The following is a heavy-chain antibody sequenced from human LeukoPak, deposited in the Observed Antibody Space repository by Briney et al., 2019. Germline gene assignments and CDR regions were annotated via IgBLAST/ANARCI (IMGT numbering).Heavy chain of an antibody. J-gene: IGHJ5*02. CDR1: GGSISSYY. CDR3: ARDPNYYGSGSHNWFDP. V-gene: IGHV4-59*01. Sequence: PSETLSLTCTVSGGSISSYYWSWIRQPPGKGLEWIGYIYYSGSTNYDPSLKSRVTISVDTSKNQFSLKLSSATAADTAVYYCARDPNYYGSGSHNWFDPWGQGTLVTVSS. D-gene: IGHD3-10*01. CDR2: IYYSGST.